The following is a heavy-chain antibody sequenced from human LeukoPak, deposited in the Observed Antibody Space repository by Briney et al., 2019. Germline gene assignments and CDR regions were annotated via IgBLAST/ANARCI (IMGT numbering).Heavy chain of an antibody. CDR2: IYYSGST. CDR1: GGSISSYY. V-gene: IGHV4-59*01. CDR3: ARAHANLEWLLHPPDY. D-gene: IGHD3-3*01. Sequence: PQTLSPTSTVSGGSISSYYWSWIREPPGEGVGWSGDIYYSGSTNYNTSLKSRVTISVDTSKNQFSLKLSSVTAADTAVYYCARAHANLEWLLHPPDYWGQGTLVTVSS. J-gene: IGHJ4*02.